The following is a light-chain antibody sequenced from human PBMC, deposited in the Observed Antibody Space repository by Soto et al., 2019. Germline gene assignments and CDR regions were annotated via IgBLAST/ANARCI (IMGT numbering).Light chain of an antibody. CDR2: EVN. CDR1: SSDVGGYNY. V-gene: IGLV2-14*01. J-gene: IGLJ2*01. CDR3: SSYTSSDTLV. Sequence: QSALTQPASVSGSPGQSITISCTGTSSDVGGYNYVSWYQHHPGKAPKLMIYEVNNRPSGVSDRFSGSKSGYTASLTISGLQAEDDGDYYCSSYTSSDTLVFGGGTTLTVL.